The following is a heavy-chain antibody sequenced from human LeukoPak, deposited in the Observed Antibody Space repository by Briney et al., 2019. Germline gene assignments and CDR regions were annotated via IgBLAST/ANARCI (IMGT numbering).Heavy chain of an antibody. CDR1: GDSVSRSHW. D-gene: IGHD6-19*01. Sequence: PSETLSLTCAVSGDSVSRSHWWNWVRQPPGKGLEWIGKTSQSGDTKYNPSLKSRVTVSADKSKSQFSLKLTSVTAADSAVYYCATRPGTGWAGVFDYWGQGALVTVSS. CDR3: ATRPGTGWAGVFDY. J-gene: IGHJ4*02. CDR2: TSQSGDT. V-gene: IGHV4-4*02.